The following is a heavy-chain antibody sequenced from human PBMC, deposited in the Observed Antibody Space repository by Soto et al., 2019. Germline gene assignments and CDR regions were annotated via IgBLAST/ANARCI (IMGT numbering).Heavy chain of an antibody. CDR3: ARKTLIGELGGWFDP. CDR2: IYHSGST. CDR1: GGSISSGGYS. D-gene: IGHD3-10*02. Sequence: SETLSLTCAVSGGSISSGGYSWSWIRQPPGKGLEWIGYIYHSGSTYYNPSLKSRVTISVDRSKNQFSLKLSSVTAADTAVYYCARKTLIGELGGWFDPWGQGTLVTVSS. J-gene: IGHJ5*02. V-gene: IGHV4-30-2*01.